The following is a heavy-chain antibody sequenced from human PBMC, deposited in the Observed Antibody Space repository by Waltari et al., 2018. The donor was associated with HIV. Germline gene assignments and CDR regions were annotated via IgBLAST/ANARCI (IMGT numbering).Heavy chain of an antibody. Sequence: EMELLAVWGGLVPQGGSLTLACAVSGFSFSSYAIRWVRQASGKGLVWGATMSGSSGNTYDADSVKGRFTIFRDNSKNTLYLQMNSRRAEDTAVYYCAKGRSGIAEAGLNY. CDR2: MSGSSGNT. CDR1: GFSFSSYA. J-gene: IGHJ4*01. CDR3: AKGRSGIAEAGLNY. V-gene: IGHV3-23*01. D-gene: IGHD6-19*01.